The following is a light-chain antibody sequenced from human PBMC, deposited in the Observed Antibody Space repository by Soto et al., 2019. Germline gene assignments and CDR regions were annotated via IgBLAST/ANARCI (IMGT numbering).Light chain of an antibody. CDR1: QTISSS. Sequence: DIQMTQFPPTLSASIGDRVTITCRASQTISSSVAWYQQKPGKAPKLLIYKASTLETGVPSRFSGSGPGTEFTLPISSLQPDDFVTYYCQQYDSYSPYTFGQGTRLEIK. J-gene: IGKJ2*01. V-gene: IGKV1-5*03. CDR2: KAS. CDR3: QQYDSYSPYT.